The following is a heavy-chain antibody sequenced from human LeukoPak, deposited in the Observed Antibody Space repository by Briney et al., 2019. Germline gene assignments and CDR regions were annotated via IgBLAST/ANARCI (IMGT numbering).Heavy chain of an antibody. V-gene: IGHV3-23*01. Sequence: PGGSLRLSCAASGFTFSSYAMSWVRQAPGKGLEWVSAITDDGGDTYHADPVKGRFTISRDNSKNTLYLQMNGLRVDDTALYYCAKGSRSSRPYYFDYWGQGTLVTVSS. CDR3: AKGSRSSRPYYFDY. D-gene: IGHD6-6*01. J-gene: IGHJ4*02. CDR2: ITDDGGDT. CDR1: GFTFSSYA.